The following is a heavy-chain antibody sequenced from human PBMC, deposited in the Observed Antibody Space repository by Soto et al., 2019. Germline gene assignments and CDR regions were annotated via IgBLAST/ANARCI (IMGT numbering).Heavy chain of an antibody. D-gene: IGHD1-26*01. Sequence: ASVKVSCKTSGYTFTAYYIHWVRQAPGQGLEWMGCINPDSGGTKYAQKFQGRVTMTRDTSITTAYMDLSSLRSDDTAFYYCARALYFGSGTFDYWGQGTLVTVSS. V-gene: IGHV1-2*02. CDR3: ARALYFGSGTFDY. CDR2: INPDSGGT. CDR1: GYTFTAYY. J-gene: IGHJ4*02.